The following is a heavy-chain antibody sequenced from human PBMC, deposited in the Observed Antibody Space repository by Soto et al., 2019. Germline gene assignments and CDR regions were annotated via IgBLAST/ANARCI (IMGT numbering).Heavy chain of an antibody. J-gene: IGHJ4*02. CDR3: ARLLGEERSCYRPAEY. D-gene: IGHD3-16*02. V-gene: IGHV3-7*01. CDR2: IREDGSEK. CDR1: GFTFSIYS. Sequence: SLRLSCAGSGFTFSIYSMTWVRQAPGKGLEWVATIREDGSEKFYVDSVKGRFTISRDNAENSVFLQMSSLRVDDTAVYFCARLLGEERSCYRPAEYWGQGALVTVSS.